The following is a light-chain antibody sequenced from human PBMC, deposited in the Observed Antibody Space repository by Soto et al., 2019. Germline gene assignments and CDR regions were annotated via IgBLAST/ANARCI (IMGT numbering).Light chain of an antibody. CDR2: DAS. J-gene: IGKJ1*01. Sequence: EIVLTQSPATLSLSPGERATLSCRASQSVSSYLAWYQQKPGQAPRLLIYDASNRATGIPARFSGSGSGTDFTLTISSLQAEDVAFYYCQQYYNIPPTFGQGTKVEI. CDR1: QSVSSY. V-gene: IGKV3-11*01. CDR3: QQYYNIPPT.